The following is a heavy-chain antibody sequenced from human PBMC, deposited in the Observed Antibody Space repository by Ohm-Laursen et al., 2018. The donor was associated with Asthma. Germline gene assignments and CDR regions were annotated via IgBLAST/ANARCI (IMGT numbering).Heavy chain of an antibody. CDR1: GFTFSSYA. D-gene: IGHD3-22*01. CDR2: ISGGGGNT. CDR3: AKGDLGWYGDSAYSH. Sequence: SLRLSCAASGFTFSSYAMSWVRQAPGKGLEWVSAISGGGGNTNNADSVKGRFTISRDESKNALFLQMNSLRAEDTAVYYCAKGDLGWYGDSAYSHWGQGTLVTVSS. V-gene: IGHV3-23*01. J-gene: IGHJ4*02.